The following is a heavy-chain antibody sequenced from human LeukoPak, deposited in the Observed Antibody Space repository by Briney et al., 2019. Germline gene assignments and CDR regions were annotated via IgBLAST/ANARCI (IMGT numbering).Heavy chain of an antibody. D-gene: IGHD3-10*01. J-gene: IGHJ4*02. CDR3: ARQGRMDAYYYGSGSFDY. CDR1: GGSISSYY. V-gene: IGHV4-59*04. CDR2: IYYSGST. Sequence: SETLSLTCTVSGGSISSYYWSWIRQPPGKGLEWIGYIYYSGSTYYNPSLKSRVTISVDTSKNQFSLKLSSVTAADTAVYYCARQGRMDAYYYGSGSFDYWGQGTLVTVSS.